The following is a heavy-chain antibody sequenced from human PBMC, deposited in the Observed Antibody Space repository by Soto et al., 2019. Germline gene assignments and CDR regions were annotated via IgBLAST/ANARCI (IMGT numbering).Heavy chain of an antibody. J-gene: IGHJ4*02. CDR3: ARDSGNQLLIDY. CDR1: GDTFSTYT. CDR2: SIPILDVA. V-gene: IGHV1-69*08. Sequence: QVQLAQSGAEVKKPGSSVRVSCKASGDTFSTYTISWVRQAPGQGFEWLGRSIPILDVANYAQSFQGRVTITADKSTSTAYMELNSLRSEDTAVYYCARDSGNQLLIDYWGQGTLVTVSS. D-gene: IGHD2-2*01.